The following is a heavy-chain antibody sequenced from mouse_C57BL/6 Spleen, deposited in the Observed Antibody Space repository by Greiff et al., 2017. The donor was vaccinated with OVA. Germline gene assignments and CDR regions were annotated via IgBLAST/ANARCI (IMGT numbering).Heavy chain of an antibody. V-gene: IGHV1-69*01. CDR2: IDPSDSYT. D-gene: IGHD2-5*01. CDR1: GYTFTSYW. Sequence: QVQLQQPGAELVMPGASVKLSCKASGYTFTSYWMHWVKQRPGQGLEWIGEIDPSDSYTNYNQKFKGKSTLTVDKSSSTAYMQLSSLTSEDSAVYYCARWDSNLLDYWGQGTTLTVSS. J-gene: IGHJ2*01. CDR3: ARWDSNLLDY.